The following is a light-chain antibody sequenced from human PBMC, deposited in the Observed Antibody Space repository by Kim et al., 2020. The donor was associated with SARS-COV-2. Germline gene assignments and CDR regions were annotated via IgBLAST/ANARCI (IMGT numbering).Light chain of an antibody. CDR3: NSRDSRGNHLYVN. CDR2: GKN. V-gene: IGLV3-19*01. J-gene: IGLJ2*01. Sequence: SSELTQDPAVSVALGQTVRITCQGDSLRSYYANWYQQKPGQAPVLVIYGKNNRPSGIPDRFSGSSSGNTASLTITGAQAEDEADYYCNSRDSRGNHLYVNFGGGTQLTVL. CDR1: SLRSYY.